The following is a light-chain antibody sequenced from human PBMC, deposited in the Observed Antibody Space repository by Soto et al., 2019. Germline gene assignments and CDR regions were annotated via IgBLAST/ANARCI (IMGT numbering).Light chain of an antibody. CDR3: QHYKMYSPWT. J-gene: IGKJ1*01. V-gene: IGKV1-9*01. CDR2: DAS. Sequence: DIQLTQSPSFLSASAVDRVTVTCRVSQGISSYLAWYQQKPGKAPKLLIYDASTLESGVPSRFSGSGFGTEFALTISSLQPDDFATYYCQHYKMYSPWTFGQGTKVDIK. CDR1: QGISSY.